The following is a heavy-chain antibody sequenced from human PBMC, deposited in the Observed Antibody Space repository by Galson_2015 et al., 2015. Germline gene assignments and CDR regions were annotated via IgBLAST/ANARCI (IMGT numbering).Heavy chain of an antibody. J-gene: IGHJ4*02. CDR1: GFTVATHY. CDR2: INSDGSS. V-gene: IGHV3-53*01. Sequence: SLRLSCAASGFTVATHYMSWVRQAPGKGLEWVSVINSDGSSFYGDSVTGRFAISRDSSKNALYLQMNSRRAEDTAVYYCARAPWRDYGDYLDYWGQGALVTVSA. CDR3: ARAPWRDYGDYLDY. D-gene: IGHD4-17*01.